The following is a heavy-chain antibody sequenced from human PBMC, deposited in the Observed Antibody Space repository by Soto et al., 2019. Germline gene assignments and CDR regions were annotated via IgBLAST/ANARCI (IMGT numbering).Heavy chain of an antibody. CDR1: GFNFSDHY. V-gene: IGHV3-11*06. D-gene: IGHD6-19*01. J-gene: IGHJ4*02. CDR3: ARHTSGWHYYDY. CDR2: ISGSSRYT. Sequence: PGGSLSLSCAASGFNFSDHYMNWIRQAPGKGLEWVSYISGSSRYTNFADSVKGRFTISRDNAKNSLYLQMNSLRAEDTAVYYCARHTSGWHYYDYWGQGTPVTVSS.